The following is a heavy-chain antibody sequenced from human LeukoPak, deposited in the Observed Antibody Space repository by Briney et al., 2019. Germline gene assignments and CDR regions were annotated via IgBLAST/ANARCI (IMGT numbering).Heavy chain of an antibody. J-gene: IGHJ4*02. Sequence: GGSLRLSCAASGFTFSSYAMSWVRQAPGKGLEWVSAISGSGGSTYYADSVKGRFTISRDNSKNTLYLQMNSLRAEDTALYYCADSRLRTVVDYWGQGTLVTVSS. CDR3: ADSRLRTVVDY. V-gene: IGHV3-23*01. CDR1: GFTFSSYA. CDR2: ISGSGGST. D-gene: IGHD5-12*01.